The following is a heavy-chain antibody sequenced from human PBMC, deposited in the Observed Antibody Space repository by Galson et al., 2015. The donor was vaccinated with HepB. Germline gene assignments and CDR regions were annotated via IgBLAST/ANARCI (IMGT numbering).Heavy chain of an antibody. D-gene: IGHD3-3*01. CDR1: GYRFSNYC. CDR2: IYPGDSDI. V-gene: IGHV5-51*01. CDR3: ARPVWSGYSGFRYGMDV. J-gene: IGHJ6*02. Sequence: QSGAEVKKPGESLKISCKGSGYRFSNYCIAWVRQMPGKGLEWLGIIYPGDSDIKYSPSFQGQVTISADRSISTAYLQWSSLKASDTAMYYCARPVWSGYSGFRYGMDVWGQGTTVTVSS.